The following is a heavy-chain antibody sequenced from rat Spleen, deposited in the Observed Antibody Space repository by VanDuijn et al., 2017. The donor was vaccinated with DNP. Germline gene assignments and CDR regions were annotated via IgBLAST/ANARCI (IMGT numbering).Heavy chain of an antibody. D-gene: IGHD1-2*01. Sequence: EVQLVESGGGLVQPGRSLRLSCVASGFSFRDYDMAWVRQAPTKGLEWVACMSPTTRSSYYRDSVRGRFTVSRDDSTSTLYLQMDSLRSEDTATYYCTTESSSRSYLAYWGQGTLVTVSS. CDR1: GFSFRDYD. J-gene: IGHJ3*01. CDR2: MSPTTRSS. CDR3: TTESSSRSYLAY. V-gene: IGHV5-27*01.